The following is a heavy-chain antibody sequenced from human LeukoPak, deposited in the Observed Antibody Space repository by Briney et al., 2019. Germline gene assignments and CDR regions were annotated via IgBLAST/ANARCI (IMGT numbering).Heavy chain of an antibody. J-gene: IGHJ4*02. CDR3: AKDDTAMVPIDY. D-gene: IGHD5-18*01. Sequence: GSLRLSCAASGFTFSSYAMGWVRQAPGKGLEWVSAISGSGGSTYYADSVKGRFTVSRDNSKNTLHLKMNSLRAEDTAVYYCAKDDTAMVPIDYWGQGALVTVSS. V-gene: IGHV3-23*01. CDR1: GFTFSSYA. CDR2: ISGSGGST.